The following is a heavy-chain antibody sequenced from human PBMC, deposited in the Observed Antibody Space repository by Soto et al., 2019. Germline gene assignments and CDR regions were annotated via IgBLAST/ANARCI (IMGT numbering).Heavy chain of an antibody. J-gene: IGHJ6*02. CDR1: GESFSDFA. Sequence: QVQLVQSGAEVRKPGSSVKVSCKSSGESFSDFAISWVRQAPGKGLEWMGGIIPVSGTPNYAQRFQGRVLITADVSTKTAYMDLTNLRYEDTAVYYCAITPGGSHHALYLMDVWGQGTTVTVSS. CDR3: AITPGGSHHALYLMDV. D-gene: IGHD3-10*01. CDR2: IIPVSGTP. V-gene: IGHV1-69*19.